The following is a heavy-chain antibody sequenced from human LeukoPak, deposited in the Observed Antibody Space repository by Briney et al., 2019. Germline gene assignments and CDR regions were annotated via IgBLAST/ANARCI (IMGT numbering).Heavy chain of an antibody. D-gene: IGHD3-22*01. Sequence: GSVKVSCKASGYTFTSYAIHWVRQAPGQRLEWMGWINAGTGNTKYSQKFQDRVTITRDTSAGTAYMELSSLRSEDTAVFYCARDRGYYDSIDYWGRGTLVTVSS. CDR2: INAGTGNT. J-gene: IGHJ4*02. CDR1: GYTFTSYA. V-gene: IGHV1-3*01. CDR3: ARDRGYYDSIDY.